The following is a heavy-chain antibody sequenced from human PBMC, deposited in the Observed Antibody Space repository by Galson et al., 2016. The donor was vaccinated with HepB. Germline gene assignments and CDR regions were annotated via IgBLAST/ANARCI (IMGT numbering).Heavy chain of an antibody. V-gene: IGHV3-23*01. Sequence: SLRLSCAGTGFTFSTYAMSWVRQAPGKRLEWVSAISGSGDTTYYADSVKGRFSISRDNSKNTLYLQMSSLTAEDTVVYYCAKWSDAAATYWGQGALVTVSS. J-gene: IGHJ4*02. CDR3: AKWSDAAATY. D-gene: IGHD6-13*01. CDR2: ISGSGDTT. CDR1: GFTFSTYA.